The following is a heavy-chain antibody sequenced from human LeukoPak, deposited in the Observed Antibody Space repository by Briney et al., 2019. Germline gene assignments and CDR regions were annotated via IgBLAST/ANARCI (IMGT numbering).Heavy chain of an antibody. V-gene: IGHV4-61*02. CDR1: GGFISSSYD. D-gene: IGHD3-10*01. CDR2: ISTSGTT. CDR3: GREGVIGVASTSFDP. Sequence: SQTLSLTCTASGGFISSSYDRSCIRQPAGKGLEWFGRISTSGTTNYNPSLKSRVTISVATSKNQFSLKLSSVTAADTAVYYCGREGVIGVASTSFDPWGQGTLVTVSS. J-gene: IGHJ5*02.